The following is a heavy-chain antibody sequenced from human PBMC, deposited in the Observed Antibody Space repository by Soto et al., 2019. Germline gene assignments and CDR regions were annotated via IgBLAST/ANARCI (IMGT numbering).Heavy chain of an antibody. J-gene: IGHJ3*02. D-gene: IGHD1-26*01. CDR3: ARAKGESGDEFDM. Sequence: SETLTLTCADDSWSFRGCYWSWLRQPPGKGLEWLGEIIHSGNTNYNPSLKSRLTMSVDTSKNQFSLKLSSVTAADTAVYYCARAKGESGDEFDMWGQGTMVT. CDR2: IIHSGNT. CDR1: SWSFRGCY. V-gene: IGHV4-34*12.